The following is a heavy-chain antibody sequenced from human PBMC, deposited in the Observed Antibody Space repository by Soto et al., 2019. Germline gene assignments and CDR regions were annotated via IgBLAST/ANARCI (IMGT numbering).Heavy chain of an antibody. CDR2: ISSSGSTI. CDR3: ARDRGVEPFDY. D-gene: IGHD3-10*01. J-gene: IGHJ4*01. Sequence: PGGSLRLSCAASGFTFSSYEMNWVRQAPGKGLEWVSYISSSGSTIYYADSVKGRFTISRDNAKNSLYLQMNSLRAEDTAVYYCARDRGVEPFDYWGHGTLLTVSS. CDR1: GFTFSSYE. V-gene: IGHV3-48*03.